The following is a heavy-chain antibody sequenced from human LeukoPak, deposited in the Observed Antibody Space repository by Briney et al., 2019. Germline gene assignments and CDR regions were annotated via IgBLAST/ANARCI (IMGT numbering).Heavy chain of an antibody. CDR2: ISSSSSYI. Sequence: GGSLRLSCAASGFTFSSYSMNWVRQAPGKGLEWVSSISSSSSYIYYADSVKGRFTISRDNAKNSPYLQMNSLRAEDTAVYYCASHCSGGSCYYYGMDVWGQGTTVTVSS. CDR1: GFTFSSYS. CDR3: ASHCSGGSCYYYGMDV. V-gene: IGHV3-21*01. J-gene: IGHJ6*02. D-gene: IGHD2-15*01.